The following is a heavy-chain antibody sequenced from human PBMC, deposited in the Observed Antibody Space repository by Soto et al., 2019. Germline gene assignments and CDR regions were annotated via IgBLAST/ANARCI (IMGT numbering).Heavy chain of an antibody. D-gene: IGHD3-9*01. J-gene: IGHJ4*02. Sequence: QINLKESGPTLVRPTQTLTLTCAFSGFSLSTSGVGVGWIRQPPGKALEWLAVISWDDSKHYSPSLRSRLTITKDTSKNQVVLTMTNMDPMDTGTYYCAHKGPEDWPLDYWGQGTLVTVSS. CDR1: GFSLSTSGVG. CDR2: ISWDDSK. CDR3: AHKGPEDWPLDY. V-gene: IGHV2-5*02.